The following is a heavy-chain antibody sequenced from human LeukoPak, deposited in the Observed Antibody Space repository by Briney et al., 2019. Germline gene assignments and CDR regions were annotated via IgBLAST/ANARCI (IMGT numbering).Heavy chain of an antibody. J-gene: IGHJ4*02. Sequence: GGSLRLSCAASGFTFSTYGIHWVRQAPGKGLEWVAVISNDGSNKYYADSVKGRFTISRDNSKNTLYLQMNSLRAEDTAVYYCAKGLSGGGQRGYFDYWGQGTLVTVSS. CDR1: GFTFSTYG. D-gene: IGHD4-23*01. V-gene: IGHV3-30*18. CDR2: ISNDGSNK. CDR3: AKGLSGGGQRGYFDY.